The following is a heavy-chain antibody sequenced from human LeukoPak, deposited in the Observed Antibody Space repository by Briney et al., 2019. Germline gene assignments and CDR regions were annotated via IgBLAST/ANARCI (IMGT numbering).Heavy chain of an antibody. CDR2: INSDGSGT. D-gene: IGHD5-18*01. J-gene: IGHJ4*02. Sequence: GGSLRLSCAASGFTFSSYWIHWVRQAPGKGLVWVSRINSDGSGTSYADSVKGRFTISRDNAKNTLHLQMNSLRVEDTAVYYCARGGTYTYGHFDYWGQGTLVTVSS. V-gene: IGHV3-74*01. CDR3: ARGGTYTYGHFDY. CDR1: GFTFSSYW.